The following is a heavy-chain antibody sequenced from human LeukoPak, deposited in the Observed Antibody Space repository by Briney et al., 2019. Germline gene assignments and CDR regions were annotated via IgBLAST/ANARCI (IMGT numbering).Heavy chain of an antibody. Sequence: PSETLSLTCAVYGGSFSDYYWSWIRQPPGKGLEWIRKINHSGRTNYNPSLKSRVSISVDTSENQFSLKLSSVTAADTAVYYCASGSSSYDYWGQGTLVTVSS. CDR2: INHSGRT. CDR1: GGSFSDYY. V-gene: IGHV4-34*01. CDR3: ASGSSSYDY. D-gene: IGHD6-13*01. J-gene: IGHJ4*02.